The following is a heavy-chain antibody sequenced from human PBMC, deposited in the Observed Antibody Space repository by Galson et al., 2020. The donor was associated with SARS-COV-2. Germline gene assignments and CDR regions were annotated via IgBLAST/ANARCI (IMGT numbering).Heavy chain of an antibody. Sequence: GESLKISCVASGFNFDDYPMHWVRQVPGKGLEWVSLIDGNEGSKHYADSVKGRFTISRDNSKNSLFLEMNSLTIEDTALYYGTTWVFDYWGQGTLVTVSS. CDR1: GFNFDDYP. CDR3: TTWVFDY. J-gene: IGHJ4*02. CDR2: IDGNEGSK. V-gene: IGHV3-43*01. D-gene: IGHD1-26*01.